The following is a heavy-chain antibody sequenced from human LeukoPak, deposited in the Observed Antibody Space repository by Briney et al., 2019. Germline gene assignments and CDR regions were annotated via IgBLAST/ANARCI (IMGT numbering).Heavy chain of an antibody. CDR3: AKAPPDFWSGFDP. Sequence: GGSLRLSCAASGFTFDDYAMHWVRPAPGKGLEWVSGISWNSGSIGYADSVKGRFTISRDNAKNSLYLQMNSLRAEDTALYYCAKAPPDFWSGFDPWGQGTLVTVSS. CDR1: GFTFDDYA. V-gene: IGHV3-9*01. J-gene: IGHJ5*02. CDR2: ISWNSGSI. D-gene: IGHD3-3*01.